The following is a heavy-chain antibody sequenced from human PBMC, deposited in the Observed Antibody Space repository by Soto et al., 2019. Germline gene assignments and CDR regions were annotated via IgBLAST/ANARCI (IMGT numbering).Heavy chain of an antibody. D-gene: IGHD2-21*02. CDR3: ARSGDWGD. V-gene: IGHV3-74*01. CDR1: GFTFSSYW. J-gene: IGHJ4*02. Sequence: EVQLVESGGGLVQPGGSLRLSCAASGFTFSSYWMHWVRQAPGKGLVWVSRINNDGSGTIYADSVKGRFTTSRDNAKNTLYLHMNSLRAEDTAVYYCARSGDWGDWGQGTLVTVSS. CDR2: INNDGSGT.